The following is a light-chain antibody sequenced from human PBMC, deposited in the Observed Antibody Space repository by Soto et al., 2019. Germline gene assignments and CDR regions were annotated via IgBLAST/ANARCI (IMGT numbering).Light chain of an antibody. CDR2: DAS. J-gene: IGKJ4*01. CDR1: QSVSSSY. CDR3: QQRSNWPPSLT. Sequence: EIVLTQSPATLSLSPGEIATLSCRASQSVSSSYLAWYQQKPVQAPRLLIYDASNRATGIPARFSGSGSGTDFTLTIGSLEPEDFAVYYCQQRSNWPPSLTFGGGTKVDIK. V-gene: IGKV3D-20*02.